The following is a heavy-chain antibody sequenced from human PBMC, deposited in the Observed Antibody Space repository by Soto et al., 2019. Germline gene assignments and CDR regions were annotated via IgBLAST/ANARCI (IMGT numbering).Heavy chain of an antibody. V-gene: IGHV3-74*01. CDR2: INTDGSNT. D-gene: IGHD3-10*01. J-gene: IGHJ4*02. CDR1: GFTFSSYC. CDR3: ARWFTYGNFDYFDD. Sequence: GGSLRLSCAASGFTFSSYCMHWFRQAPGKGLVWVSRINTDGSNTAYADSVKGRFTISRDNAKNTLYLQVSGLRAEDTAVYYCARWFTYGNFDYFDDWGQGTQVTVSS.